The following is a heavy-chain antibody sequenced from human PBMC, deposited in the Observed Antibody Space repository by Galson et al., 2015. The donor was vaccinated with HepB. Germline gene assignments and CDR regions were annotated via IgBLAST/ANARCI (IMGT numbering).Heavy chain of an antibody. CDR2: IDPSDSYT. CDR3: AKGYYYDSSGYYQIGGPGGMDV. J-gene: IGHJ6*02. V-gene: IGHV5-10-1*01. D-gene: IGHD3-22*01. Sequence: QSGAEVKKPGESLRISCKGSGYSFTSYWISWVRQMPGKGLEWMGRIDPSDSYTNYSPSFQGHVTISADKSISTAYLQWSSLKASDTAMYYCAKGYYYDSSGYYQIGGPGGMDVWGQGTTVTVSS. CDR1: GYSFTSYW.